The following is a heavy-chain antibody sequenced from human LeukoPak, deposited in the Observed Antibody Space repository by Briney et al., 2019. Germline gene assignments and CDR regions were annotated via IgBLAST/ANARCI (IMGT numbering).Heavy chain of an antibody. CDR1: GYTFTSYA. J-gene: IGHJ4*02. V-gene: IGHV7-4-1*02. D-gene: IGHD2-15*01. CDR2: NNTNTGNP. CDR3: ARAGYCSAAGCRLWAY. Sequence: ASVKVSCKASGYTFTSYAMNWVRQAPGQGLEWMGWNNTNTGNPTYAQGFTGRFVFSLDTSVSTAYLQISSLKPEDTAVYYCARAGYCSAAGCRLWAYWGQGTLVTVSS.